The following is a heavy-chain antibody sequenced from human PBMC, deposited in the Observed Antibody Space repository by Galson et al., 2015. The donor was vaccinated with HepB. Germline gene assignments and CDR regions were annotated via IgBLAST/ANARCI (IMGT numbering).Heavy chain of an antibody. D-gene: IGHD3-22*01. Sequence: SVKVSCKASGYTLTCYGISWVRQAPGQGLEWMGWISAYNGNTNYAQKLQGRVTMTTDTSTSTAYMELRSLRSDDTAVYYCARDARYYYDSSGYPHYYWGQGTLVTVSS. V-gene: IGHV1-18*01. CDR3: ARDARYYYDSSGYPHYY. CDR1: GYTLTCYG. J-gene: IGHJ4*02. CDR2: ISAYNGNT.